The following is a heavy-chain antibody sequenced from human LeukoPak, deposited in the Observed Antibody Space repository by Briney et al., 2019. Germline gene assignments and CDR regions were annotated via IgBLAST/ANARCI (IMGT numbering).Heavy chain of an antibody. CDR2: IYHSGST. CDR1: GYSISSGYY. V-gene: IGHV4-38-2*01. CDR3: ARLETQLIVVVPAAFDY. Sequence: PSGTLSLTCAVSGYSISSGYYWGWIRQPPGKGVEWIGSIYHSGSTYYNPSLKSRVTISVDTSKNQFSLKLSSVTAAATAVYYCARLETQLIVVVPAAFDYWGQGTLVTVSS. J-gene: IGHJ4*02. D-gene: IGHD2-2*01.